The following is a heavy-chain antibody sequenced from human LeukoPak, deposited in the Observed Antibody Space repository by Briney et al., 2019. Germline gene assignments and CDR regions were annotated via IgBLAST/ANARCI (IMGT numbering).Heavy chain of an antibody. CDR1: GGFISSCSYY. D-gene: IGHD2-2*01. CDR3: ARVACSSTSCYYLPGLLRNNWFDP. V-gene: IGHV4-39*07. Sequence: SETLSLTCTVSGGFISSCSYYWGWIRQPPGKGLEWVGSIYHSRSTYYNPSLKSRVTISVDTSKNQFSLKLSSVTAADTAVYYCARVACSSTSCYYLPGLLRNNWFDPWGQGTLVTVSS. CDR2: IYHSRST. J-gene: IGHJ5*02.